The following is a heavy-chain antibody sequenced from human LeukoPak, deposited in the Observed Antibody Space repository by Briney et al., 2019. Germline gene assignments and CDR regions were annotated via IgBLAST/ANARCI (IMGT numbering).Heavy chain of an antibody. V-gene: IGHV3-30*02. D-gene: IGHD2-2*01. Sequence: GGSLRLSCAASGFTFSSYGMHWVRQAPGKGLEWVAFIRYDGSNKYYADSVKGRFTISRDNSKNTLYLQMNSLRAEDTAVYYWGGEPASMAYHHLANDVWGQGTTVTVPS. CDR3: GGEPASMAYHHLANDV. CDR2: IRYDGSNK. CDR1: GFTFSSYG. J-gene: IGHJ6*02.